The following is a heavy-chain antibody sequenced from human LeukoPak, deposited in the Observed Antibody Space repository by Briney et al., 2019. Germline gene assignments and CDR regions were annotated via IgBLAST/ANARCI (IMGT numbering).Heavy chain of an antibody. D-gene: IGHD5-18*01. CDR1: GFTFSSYW. CDR2: IKQDGSGK. V-gene: IGHV3-7*01. J-gene: IGHJ4*02. CDR3: ARESSGCSYGTYYFDY. Sequence: PGGSLRLSCAASGFTFSSYWMSWVRQAPGKGLEWVANIKQDGSGKYYVDSVKGRFTISRDNAKNSLYLQMNSLRAEDTAVYYCARESSGCSYGTYYFDYWGQGTLVTVSS.